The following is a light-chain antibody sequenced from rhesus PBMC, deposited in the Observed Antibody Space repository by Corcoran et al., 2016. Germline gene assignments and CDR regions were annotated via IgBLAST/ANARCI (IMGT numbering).Light chain of an antibody. CDR1: QGISNY. CDR2: AAS. CDR3: QHYYSAPYS. V-gene: IGKV1-25*02. J-gene: IGKJ2*01. Sequence: DIQMTQSPSSLSASVGDRVTITCRASQGISNYLAWYQQKPGEIPKLRIYAASGLPRGVPSRFRGGGSGTDFTLTISSLQSEDFATYYCQHYYSAPYSFGQGTKVEIK.